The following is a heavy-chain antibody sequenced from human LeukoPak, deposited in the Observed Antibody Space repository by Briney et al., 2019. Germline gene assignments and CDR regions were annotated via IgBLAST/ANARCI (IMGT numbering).Heavy chain of an antibody. J-gene: IGHJ4*02. CDR1: GFTFSDYY. CDR3: ARVKFGSYGLPGHFDY. Sequence: GGSLRLSCAASGFTFSDYYMSWIRQAPGKGLEWVSYISSSGSTIYYADSVKGRFTISRDNAKNSLYLQMNSLRAEDMAVYYCARVKFGSYGLPGHFDYWGQGTLVTVSS. V-gene: IGHV3-11*01. CDR2: ISSSGSTI. D-gene: IGHD5-18*01.